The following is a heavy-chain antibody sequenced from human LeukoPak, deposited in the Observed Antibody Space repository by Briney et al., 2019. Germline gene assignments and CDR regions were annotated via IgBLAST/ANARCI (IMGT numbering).Heavy chain of an antibody. CDR3: ARVFDSGSQAYFYYMDV. CDR1: GDSISSYY. V-gene: IGHV4-4*07. Sequence: PSETLSLTCTVSGDSISSYYWSWIRQPAGRGLEWIGRIYTSGGTNYNPSLKSRVTMSLDTSKNQFSLKVSSVTAADTAVYYCARVFDSGSQAYFYYMDVWGKGTTVTISS. CDR2: IYTSGGT. J-gene: IGHJ6*03. D-gene: IGHD3-16*01.